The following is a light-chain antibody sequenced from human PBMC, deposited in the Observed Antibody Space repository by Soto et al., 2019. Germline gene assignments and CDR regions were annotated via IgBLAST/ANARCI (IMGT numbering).Light chain of an antibody. CDR1: QDISSY. Sequence: IPLTQSPSSLSASVGDRVTITCRASQDISSYLGWYQQKPGKAPKLLIYAASTLQSGVPSRFSGSGSGTDVTLTSNSLQPEDFATYFCQQLNNYPSTFGGGTKVEIK. CDR2: AAS. V-gene: IGKV1-9*01. J-gene: IGKJ4*01. CDR3: QQLNNYPST.